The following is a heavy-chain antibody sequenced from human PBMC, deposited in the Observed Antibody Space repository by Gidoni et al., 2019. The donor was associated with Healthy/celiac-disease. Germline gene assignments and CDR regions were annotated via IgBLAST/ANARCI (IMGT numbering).Heavy chain of an antibody. D-gene: IGHD5-12*01. CDR1: GYTFTGYY. Sequence: QVQLVQSGAEVKKPGASVKVYCKASGYTFTGYYMHWVRQAPGQGLECMGGINPNSGGTNYAQKFQGRVTMTRDTSISTAYMELSRLRSDDTAVYYCARGIVATIREALRFDPWGQGTLVTVSS. CDR2: INPNSGGT. V-gene: IGHV1-2*02. CDR3: ARGIVATIREALRFDP. J-gene: IGHJ5*02.